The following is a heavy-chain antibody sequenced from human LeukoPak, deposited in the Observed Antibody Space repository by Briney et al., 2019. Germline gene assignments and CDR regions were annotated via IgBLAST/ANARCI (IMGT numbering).Heavy chain of an antibody. D-gene: IGHD5-18*01. J-gene: IGHJ4*02. Sequence: SETLSLTCTVSGGSISSYYWSWIRQSAGRGLEWIGRIYTSGSTNYNPSLKSRLTMSVDTSKNHFSLRLSSLTAADTAVYYCARAPSRPQLWLRYFDVWGQGILVTVSS. CDR1: GGSISSYY. V-gene: IGHV4-4*07. CDR3: ARAPSRPQLWLRYFDV. CDR2: IYTSGST.